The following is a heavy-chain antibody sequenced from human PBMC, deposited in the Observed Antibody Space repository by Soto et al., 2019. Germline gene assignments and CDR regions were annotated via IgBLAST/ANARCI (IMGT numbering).Heavy chain of an antibody. CDR1: GGSISSSSYY. Sequence: SETLSLTCTVSGGSISSSSYYWGWIRQPPGKGLEWIGSIYYSGSTYYNPSLKSRVTISVDTSKNQFSLKLSSLTAADTAVYYCAKQLVRDNYFDYWGQGTLVTVSS. CDR3: AKQLVRDNYFDY. V-gene: IGHV4-39*01. D-gene: IGHD6-13*01. J-gene: IGHJ4*02. CDR2: IYYSGST.